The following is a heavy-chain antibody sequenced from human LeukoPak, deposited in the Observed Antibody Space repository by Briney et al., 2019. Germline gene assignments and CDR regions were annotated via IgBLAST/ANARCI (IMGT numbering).Heavy chain of an antibody. V-gene: IGHV3-23*01. Sequence: GGSLRLSCAASGFTFSSYAMSWVRQAPGKGLEWVSATSGSGGSTHYADSVKGRFTISRDNSKNTLYLQMNSLRAEDTAVYYCAKDQYSGSFNWFDPWGQGTLVTVSS. CDR1: GFTFSSYA. CDR2: TSGSGGST. D-gene: IGHD1-26*01. J-gene: IGHJ5*02. CDR3: AKDQYSGSFNWFDP.